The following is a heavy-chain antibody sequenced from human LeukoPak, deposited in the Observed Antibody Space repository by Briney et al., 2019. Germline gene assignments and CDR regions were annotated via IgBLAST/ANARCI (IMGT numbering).Heavy chain of an antibody. CDR3: ARGASYWSFDL. CDR1: GFTFSSYS. CDR2: ISSSSSYI. V-gene: IGHV3-21*01. J-gene: IGHJ2*01. Sequence: GGSLRLSCAASGFTFSSYSMNWVRQAPGRGLEWVSSISSSSSYIYYADSVKGRFTISRDNAKNSLYLQMNSLRAEDTAVFYCARGASYWSFDLWGRGTLVSVSS.